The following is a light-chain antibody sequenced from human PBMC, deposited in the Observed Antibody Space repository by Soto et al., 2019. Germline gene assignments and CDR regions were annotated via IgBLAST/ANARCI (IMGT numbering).Light chain of an antibody. J-gene: IGKJ4*01. CDR3: QQYGSLSLT. CDR1: QSVSSSN. V-gene: IGKV3-20*01. CDR2: AAS. Sequence: EIVLTQSPGTLSLSPGEGATLSCRASQSVSSSNLVWYQQKAGQAPRLLIYAASSRATGIPDRFSGSGSGTDFTLTISRLEPEELAVYYCQQYGSLSLTFGGGTRVEIK.